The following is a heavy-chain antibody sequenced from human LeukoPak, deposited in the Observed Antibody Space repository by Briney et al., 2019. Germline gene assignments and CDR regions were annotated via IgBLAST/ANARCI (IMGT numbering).Heavy chain of an antibody. CDR1: GGSLTTYY. V-gene: IGHV4-4*07. D-gene: IGHD7-27*01. CDR3: GRAQAKLGGYYGMDV. Sequence: SETLSLTCTVSGGSLTTYYWIWLRQSAGKGLEYIGHVYTSGTSNYNPSLKSRVSMSVDASKNRFSLNLSSVTAADTAVYYCGRAQAKLGGYYGMDVWGQGTTVTVSS. CDR2: VYTSGTS. J-gene: IGHJ6*02.